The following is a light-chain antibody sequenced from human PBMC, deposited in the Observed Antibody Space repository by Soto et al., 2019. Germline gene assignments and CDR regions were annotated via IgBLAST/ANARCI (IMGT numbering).Light chain of an antibody. CDR1: QSVSSY. CDR3: QQRSNWPPT. J-gene: IGKJ3*01. Sequence: EIVLTQSPSTLSLSPGERATLSCRASQSVSSYLAWYQQKPGQAPRLLIYDASNRATGIPARFSGSLSGTDFNLTISSLEPEDFAVYYCQQRSNWPPTFGPGTKVDIK. CDR2: DAS. V-gene: IGKV3-11*01.